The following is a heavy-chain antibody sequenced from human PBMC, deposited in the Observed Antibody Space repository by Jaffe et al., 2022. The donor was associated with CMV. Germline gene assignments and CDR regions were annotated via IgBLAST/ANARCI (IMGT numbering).Heavy chain of an antibody. J-gene: IGHJ4*02. CDR2: ISWNSGSI. V-gene: IGHV3-9*01. Sequence: EVQLVESGGGLVQPGRSLRLSCAASGFTFDDYAMHWVRQAPGKGLEWVSGISWNSGSIGYADSVKGRFTISRDNAKNSLYLQMNSLRAEDTALYYCAKGVAVAPAYYFDYWGQGTLVTVSS. D-gene: IGHD6-19*01. CDR3: AKGVAVAPAYYFDY. CDR1: GFTFDDYA.